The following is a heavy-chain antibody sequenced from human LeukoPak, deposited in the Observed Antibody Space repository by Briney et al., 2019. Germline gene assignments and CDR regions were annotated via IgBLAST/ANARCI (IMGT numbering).Heavy chain of an antibody. Sequence: GASVKVSCKASGYTFTSYGISWVRQAPGQGLEWMGWINTNTGNPTYAQGFTGRFVFSLDTSVSTAYLQISSLKAEDTAVYYCARERRYHTAMVSNWFDPWGQGTLVTVSS. CDR2: INTNTGNP. CDR1: GYTFTSYG. V-gene: IGHV7-4-1*02. J-gene: IGHJ5*02. D-gene: IGHD5-18*01. CDR3: ARERRYHTAMVSNWFDP.